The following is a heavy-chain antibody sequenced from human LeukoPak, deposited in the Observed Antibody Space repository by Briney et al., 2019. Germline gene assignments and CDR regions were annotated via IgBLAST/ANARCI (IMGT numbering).Heavy chain of an antibody. CDR2: IYYSGST. Sequence: PSETLSLTCTVSGGSISSSSNYWGWIRQPPGQGLEWIGNIYYSGSTYYNPSLKSRVTISVDTSKNQFSLNLSSVTAADTAVYYCARVKFYYYYYMDVWGKGTTVTVSS. V-gene: IGHV4-39*01. J-gene: IGHJ6*03. CDR1: GGSISSSSNY. CDR3: ARVKFYYYYYMDV.